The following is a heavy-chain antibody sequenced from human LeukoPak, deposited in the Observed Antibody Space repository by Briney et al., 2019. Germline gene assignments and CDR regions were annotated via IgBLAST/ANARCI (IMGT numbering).Heavy chain of an antibody. J-gene: IGHJ4*02. CDR1: GYTFSGYY. V-gene: IGHV1-2*02. CDR2: MNPNSGAT. D-gene: IGHD6-19*01. CDR3: ARDGSGSGWYFFDY. Sequence: ASVKVSCKTSGYTFSGYYMHWVRQAPGQGLEWVGLMNPNSGATNYEQKFQGRVSLTRDMSISTAYLELTSVTSDDTAVYYCARDGSGSGWYFFDYWGQGTLVTVSS.